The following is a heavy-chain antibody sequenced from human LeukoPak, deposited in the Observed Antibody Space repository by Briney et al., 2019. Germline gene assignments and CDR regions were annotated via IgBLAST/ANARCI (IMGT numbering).Heavy chain of an antibody. J-gene: IGHJ4*02. CDR1: GYSFSDHD. Sequence: GASVTVSCKASGYSFSDHDVQWVRQAPGQGFECLGGINPNSGAATYAQKSRGRVTMTRDTSISTAYMELRSLRSDGTAVYFCARGALDPATLTNYFEDWGQGTLVTVSS. CDR2: INPNSGAA. CDR3: ARGALDPATLTNYFED. D-gene: IGHD4-17*01. V-gene: IGHV1-2*02.